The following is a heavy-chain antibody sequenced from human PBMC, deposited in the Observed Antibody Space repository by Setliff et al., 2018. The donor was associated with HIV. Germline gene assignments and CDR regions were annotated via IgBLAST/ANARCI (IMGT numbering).Heavy chain of an antibody. Sequence: GGSLRLSCAASGFSFSAYSMNWVRQAPGKGLEWVSSISTAGSGRFYTDSVKGRFTISRDNAKKSLYLQMNSLRAEDTAVYYCARDFTDTVVGVVPFFDYWGQGTLVTVSS. CDR3: ARDFTDTVVGVVPFFDY. J-gene: IGHJ4*02. D-gene: IGHD3-3*01. V-gene: IGHV3-21*01. CDR2: ISTAGSGR. CDR1: GFSFSAYS.